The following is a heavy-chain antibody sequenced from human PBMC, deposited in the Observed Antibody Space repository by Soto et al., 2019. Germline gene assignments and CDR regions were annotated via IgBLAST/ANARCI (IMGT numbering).Heavy chain of an antibody. J-gene: IGHJ6*02. CDR1: GFTFSSYG. D-gene: IGHD6-13*01. Sequence: GGSLRLSCAASGFTFSSYGMHWVRQAPGKGLEWVAVIWYDGSNKYYADSVKGRFTISRDNSKNTLYLQMNSLRAEDTAVYYCARDLRTGGIAAAGYPYYYYYGMDVWGQGTTVTVSS. CDR3: ARDLRTGGIAAAGYPYYYYYGMDV. CDR2: IWYDGSNK. V-gene: IGHV3-33*01.